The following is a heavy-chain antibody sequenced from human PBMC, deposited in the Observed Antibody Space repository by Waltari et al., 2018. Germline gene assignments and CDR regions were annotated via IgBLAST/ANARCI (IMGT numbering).Heavy chain of an antibody. J-gene: IGHJ6*03. CDR2: IYHSGST. CDR1: GYSISSGYY. Sequence: QVQLQESGPGLVKPSETLSLTCAVSGYSISSGYYWGWIRQHPGKGLEWIGSIYHSGSTYYNPSLKSRVTISVDTSKNQFSLKLSSVTAADTAVYYCARVVVVAANDYYYYMDVWGKGTTVTVSS. CDR3: ARVVVVAANDYYYYMDV. V-gene: IGHV4-38-2*01. D-gene: IGHD2-15*01.